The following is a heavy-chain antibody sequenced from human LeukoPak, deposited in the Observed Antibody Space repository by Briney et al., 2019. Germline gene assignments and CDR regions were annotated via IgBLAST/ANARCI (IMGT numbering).Heavy chain of an antibody. D-gene: IGHD3-22*01. CDR2: IYTSGST. CDR3: ARGEPGDSSGYYYPYYFDY. J-gene: IGHJ4*02. Sequence: SETLSLTCTVSGGSISSYYWSWIRQPAGKGLEWIGRIYTSGSTNYNPSLKSRVTISVDTSKNQFSLKLSSVTAADTAVYYCARGEPGDSSGYYYPYYFDYWGQGTLVTVSS. CDR1: GGSISSYY. V-gene: IGHV4-4*07.